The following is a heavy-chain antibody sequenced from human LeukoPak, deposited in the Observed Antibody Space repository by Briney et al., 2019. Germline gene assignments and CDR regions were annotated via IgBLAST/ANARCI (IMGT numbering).Heavy chain of an antibody. CDR2: ISYDGSNK. D-gene: IGHD6-13*01. V-gene: IGHV3-30*18. Sequence: PGGSLRLSCAASGFAFSSYGMHWVRQAPGKGLEWVAVISYDGSNKYYADSVKGRFTISRDNSKNTLYLQMNSLRAEDTAVYYCAKVVSSWTLYYGMDVWGQGTTVTVSS. J-gene: IGHJ6*02. CDR1: GFAFSSYG. CDR3: AKVVSSWTLYYGMDV.